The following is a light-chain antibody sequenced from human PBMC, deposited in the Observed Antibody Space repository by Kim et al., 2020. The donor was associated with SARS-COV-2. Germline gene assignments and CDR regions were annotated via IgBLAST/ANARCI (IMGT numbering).Light chain of an antibody. CDR2: GDN. J-gene: IGLJ2*01. V-gene: IGLV1-44*01. CDR3: AAWDDSLNGPL. CDR1: RSNIGSKA. Sequence: GQRVTISCSGSRSNIGSKAVSWYLQVPGSAPKLLIYGDNLRPSGVPDRFSGSKSGTSASLAIIGLQSEDEAEYYCAAWDDSLNGPLFGGGTQLTVL.